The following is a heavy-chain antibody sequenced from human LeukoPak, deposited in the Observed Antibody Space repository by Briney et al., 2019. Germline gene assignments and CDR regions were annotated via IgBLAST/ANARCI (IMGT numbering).Heavy chain of an antibody. CDR3: ARGVTVVTFDS. V-gene: IGHV4-61*02. D-gene: IGHD4-23*01. Sequence: SETLSLTCTVSGGSISSSSYYWSWIRQPAGKGLEWTGRIYTSGSINYNPSLKSRVTISVDTSKNQFSLKLSSVTAADTAVYYCARGVTVVTFDSWGQGTLVTVSS. J-gene: IGHJ4*02. CDR2: IYTSGSI. CDR1: GGSISSSSYY.